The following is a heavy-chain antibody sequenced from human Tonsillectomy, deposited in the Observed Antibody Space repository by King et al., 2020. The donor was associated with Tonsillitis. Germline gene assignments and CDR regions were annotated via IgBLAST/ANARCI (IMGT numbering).Heavy chain of an antibody. V-gene: IGHV3-49*05. CDR1: GFTFGDYA. J-gene: IGHJ4*02. D-gene: IGHD3-3*01. CDR3: TRGETYYDFWSGYPDY. CDR2: IRSKAYVGTT. Sequence: QLVQSGGGLVKPGRSLRLSCTASGFTFGDYAMSWFRQAPGEGLEWVGFIRSKAYVGTTEYAAFVKGRFTISSDDSKSIAYLKMNSLKTEDTAVYYCTRGETYYDFWSGYPDYWGQGTLVTVSS.